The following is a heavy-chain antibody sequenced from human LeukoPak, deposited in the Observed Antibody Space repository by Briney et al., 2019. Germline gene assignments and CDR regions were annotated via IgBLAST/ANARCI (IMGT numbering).Heavy chain of an antibody. V-gene: IGHV1-2*06. D-gene: IGHD3-16*01. CDR1: GYTFTGYY. Sequence: ASVKVSRKASGYTFTGYYMHWVRQAPGQGLEWMGRINPNSGGTNYAQKFQGRVTMTRDTSISTAYMELSRLRSDDTAVYYCATLKGGPKNWYFDLWGRGTLVTVSS. J-gene: IGHJ2*01. CDR3: ATLKGGPKNWYFDL. CDR2: INPNSGGT.